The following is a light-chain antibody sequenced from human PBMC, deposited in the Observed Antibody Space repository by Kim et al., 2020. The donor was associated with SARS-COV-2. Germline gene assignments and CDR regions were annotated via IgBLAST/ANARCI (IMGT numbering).Light chain of an antibody. CDR1: QDISNY. CDR3: QQYDNLPYS. J-gene: IGKJ2*03. V-gene: IGKV1-33*01. Sequence: SVSVGDRVTITCQASQDISNYLKWYQQKPGKAPKLLIYDASNLETGVPSRFSGSGSGTDFTFTISSLQPEDIATYYCQQYDNLPYSFGQGTKLEI. CDR2: DAS.